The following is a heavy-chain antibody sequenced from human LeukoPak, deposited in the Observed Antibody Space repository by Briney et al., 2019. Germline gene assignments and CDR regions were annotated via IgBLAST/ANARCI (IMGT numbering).Heavy chain of an antibody. D-gene: IGHD1-26*01. V-gene: IGHV3-21*01. CDR3: VSSYYWMYFQH. CDR2: ISTSSSYI. Sequence: GGSLRLSCAASGFTFSSYSMNWVRQAPGKGLEWVSSISTSSSYIYYADSVKGRFTISRDNSKNTLYLQMNSLRAEDTAVYYCVSSYYWMYFQHWGQGTLVTVSS. J-gene: IGHJ1*01. CDR1: GFTFSSYS.